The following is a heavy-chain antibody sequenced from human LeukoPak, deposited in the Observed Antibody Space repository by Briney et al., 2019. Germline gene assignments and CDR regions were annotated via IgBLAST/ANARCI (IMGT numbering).Heavy chain of an antibody. V-gene: IGHV3-30*18. J-gene: IGHJ4*02. CDR3: AKETGRWELE. D-gene: IGHD1-26*01. CDR2: ISNDGSNK. CDR1: GFTFSNYG. Sequence: GRSLRLSCAASGFTFSNYGIHWVRQAPSKGLEWVAVISNDGSNKYYADSVKGRFTISRDNSENTLYLQMNSLRAEDTAVYYCAKETGRWELEWGQGTLVTVSS.